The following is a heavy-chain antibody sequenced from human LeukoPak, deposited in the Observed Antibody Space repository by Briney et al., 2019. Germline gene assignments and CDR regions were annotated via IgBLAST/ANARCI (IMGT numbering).Heavy chain of an antibody. CDR2: IYYSGST. V-gene: IGHV4-59*01. D-gene: IGHD3-10*01. CDR3: ARGQGKTAFDI. Sequence: SETLSLTCTVSGGSISSYYWSWIRQPPGKGLEWIGYIYYSGSTNYNPSLKSRVTISVDTSKNQFSLKLNSVTAADTAVYYCARGQGKTAFDIWGQGTMVTVSS. J-gene: IGHJ3*02. CDR1: GGSISSYY.